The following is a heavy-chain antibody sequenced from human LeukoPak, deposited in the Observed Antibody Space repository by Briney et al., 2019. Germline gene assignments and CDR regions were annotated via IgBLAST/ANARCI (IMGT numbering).Heavy chain of an antibody. J-gene: IGHJ5*02. V-gene: IGHV3-73*01. CDR2: IRSKANSYAT. CDR1: GFTFSGSA. CDR3: TRRDCSSTSCYKDWFDP. D-gene: IGHD2-2*02. Sequence: GGSLRLSCAASGFTFSGSAMHWVRQASGKGLEWVGRIRSKANSYATAYAASVKGRFTISRDDSKNTAYLQMNSLKTEGTAVYYCTRRDCSSTSCYKDWFDPWGQGTLVTVSS.